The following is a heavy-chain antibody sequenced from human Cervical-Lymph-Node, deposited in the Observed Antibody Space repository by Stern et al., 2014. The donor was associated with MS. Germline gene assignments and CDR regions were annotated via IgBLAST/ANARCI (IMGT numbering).Heavy chain of an antibody. CDR2: IIPIFGTA. CDR3: ARAAYSTSSYNY. CDR1: GGTFNTNV. J-gene: IGHJ4*02. V-gene: IGHV1-69*01. Sequence: VQLVESGAEVKKPGSSVKVSCKASGGTFNTNVISWVRQAPGQGLEWMGGIIPIFGTALYAQKFQGRVTITANESTRAVYMELSSRGSEDAAVYYCARAAYSTSSYNYWGQGTLVIVSS. D-gene: IGHD6-6*01.